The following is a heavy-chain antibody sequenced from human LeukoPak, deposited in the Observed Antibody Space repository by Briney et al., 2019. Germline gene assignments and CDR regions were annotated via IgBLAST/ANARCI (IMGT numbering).Heavy chain of an antibody. CDR2: IYHSGLT. CDR1: GGSVTSYY. Sequence: SETLSLTCSVSGGSVTSYYWNWIRQTPDKGLEWIAYIYHSGLTRYNPSLKSRVTISMDTSKNQIPLKVASVTAADTGFYYCARTYDSTAYHFWGHGTQVTVSS. V-gene: IGHV4-59*08. D-gene: IGHD3-22*01. CDR3: ARTYDSTAYHF. J-gene: IGHJ4*01.